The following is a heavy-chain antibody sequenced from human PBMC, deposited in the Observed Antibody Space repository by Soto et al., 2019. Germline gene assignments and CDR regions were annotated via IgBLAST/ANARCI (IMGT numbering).Heavy chain of an antibody. CDR3: ARAREYYYGMDV. CDR1: GYTFTSYD. J-gene: IGHJ6*02. V-gene: IGHV1-8*01. Sequence: QVQLVQSGAEVKKPGASVKVSCKASGYTFTSYDINWVRQATGQGLEWMGWMNPNSGNTGYAQKSXGXITMTRNTSISTAYMELSSLRSEDTAVYYCARAREYYYGMDVWGQGTTVTVSS. CDR2: MNPNSGNT.